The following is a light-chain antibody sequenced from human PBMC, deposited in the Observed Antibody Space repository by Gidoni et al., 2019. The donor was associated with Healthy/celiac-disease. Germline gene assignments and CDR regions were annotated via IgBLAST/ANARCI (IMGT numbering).Light chain of an antibody. CDR3: MQALQTPPYT. CDR1: HSLLHSNGDNY. J-gene: IGKJ2*01. CDR2: VGS. Sequence: DLVMTQSPLSLPFPPGQPASLSCRSSHSLLHSNGDNYLEWYLQKPGQSPQLLIYVGSNRAAGVPDRFSGSGPGTDCTLKISRVEAEDVGVYYCMQALQTPPYTFGQGTKLEIK. V-gene: IGKV2-28*01.